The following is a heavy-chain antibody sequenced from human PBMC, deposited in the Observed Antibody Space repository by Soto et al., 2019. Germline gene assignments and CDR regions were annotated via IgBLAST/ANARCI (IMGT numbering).Heavy chain of an antibody. Sequence: SETLSLTCTVSGVSISSSYWSWIRQSPGKGLEWIAYVHYSGSTNYNPSLNSRVTISVDTSKNQFSLKLSSVTAADTAVYYCARGYYDSSGQSNTFDIWGQGTMATVSS. J-gene: IGHJ3*02. CDR2: VHYSGST. CDR3: ARGYYDSSGQSNTFDI. CDR1: GVSISSSY. V-gene: IGHV4-59*01. D-gene: IGHD3-22*01.